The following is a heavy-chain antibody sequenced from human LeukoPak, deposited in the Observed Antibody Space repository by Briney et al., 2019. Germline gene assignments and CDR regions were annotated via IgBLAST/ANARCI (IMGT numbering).Heavy chain of an antibody. D-gene: IGHD3-10*01. CDR3: AGIPMVRGVPGV. V-gene: IGHV1-8*01. CDR2: MNPSSGNT. J-gene: IGHJ4*02. Sequence: ASVKVSCKASGYTFTSYDINWVRQATGQGLEWMGWMNPSSGNTGYAQKFQGRVTMTRNTSISTGYMELSSLRSEDTAVYYCAGIPMVRGVPGVWGQGTLVTVSS. CDR1: GYTFTSYD.